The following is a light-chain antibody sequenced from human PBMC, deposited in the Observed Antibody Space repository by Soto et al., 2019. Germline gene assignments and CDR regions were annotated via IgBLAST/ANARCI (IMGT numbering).Light chain of an antibody. CDR1: QSGSYN. V-gene: IGKV3-15*01. CDR2: GAF. Sequence: EIVMTQSPATLSVSPGETATLSCRASQSGSYNLAWYQQKPGQGPRLLIYGAFTRATGIPARFSGSGSGTDFTLTISSLQSEDFAVYYCQQYKNWPPLTFGGGTKVEIK. CDR3: QQYKNWPPLT. J-gene: IGKJ4*01.